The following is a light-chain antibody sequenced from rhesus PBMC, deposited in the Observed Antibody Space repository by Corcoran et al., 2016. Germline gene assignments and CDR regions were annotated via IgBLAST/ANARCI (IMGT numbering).Light chain of an antibody. CDR2: VAS. V-gene: IGKV3-24*04. J-gene: IGKJ1*01. CDR1: QSVCSY. CDR3: QQSSNLWT. Sequence: ETVVTQSPATLSLSPGERATLSCRASQSVCSYLAWYQQKPGQAPRLHIYVASSRATGIPDRFSGSGSGTDFTLTISSLEPEDVGVYYCQQSSNLWTFGQGTKVEIK.